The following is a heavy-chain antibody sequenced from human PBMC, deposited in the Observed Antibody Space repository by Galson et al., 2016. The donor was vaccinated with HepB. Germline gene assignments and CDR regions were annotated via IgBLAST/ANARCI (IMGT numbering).Heavy chain of an antibody. V-gene: IGHV3-23*01. Sequence: SLRLSCAASGFTFGNYVMSWVRQAPGKGLEWVSSITNIGGNTYYADPVKGRFTISRDNSKNTLYLQMSSLRAEDTALYYYAKVDCGGDCKRFDYWGQGTLVTVSS. D-gene: IGHD2-21*02. CDR3: AKVDCGGDCKRFDY. J-gene: IGHJ4*02. CDR2: ITNIGGNT. CDR1: GFTFGNYV.